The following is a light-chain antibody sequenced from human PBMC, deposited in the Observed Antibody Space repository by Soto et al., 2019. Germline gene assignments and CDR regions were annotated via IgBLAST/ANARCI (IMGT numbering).Light chain of an antibody. Sequence: DIQMTQSPSTLSASVGDRVTITCRASQTLNSWLAWYQQIPGKAPKLLIYKASILESGVPSRFSGSGSGTEFTLTINSLQPDDFAIYYCQQYNSYSSGTFGQGTKVEIK. CDR1: QTLNSW. J-gene: IGKJ1*01. V-gene: IGKV1-5*03. CDR3: QQYNSYSSGT. CDR2: KAS.